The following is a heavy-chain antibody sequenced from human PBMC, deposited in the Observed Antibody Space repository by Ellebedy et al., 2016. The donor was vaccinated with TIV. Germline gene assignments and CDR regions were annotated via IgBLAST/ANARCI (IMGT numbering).Heavy chain of an antibody. CDR3: TRGPCDFLTGYPYYYYMDV. CDR1: GGTFSSYA. V-gene: IGHV1-69*13. J-gene: IGHJ6*03. Sequence: SVKVSXKASGGTFSSYAFSWVRQAPGQGLEWMGGIIPIVDTANYAQNFQGRVTITADESTSTAYMELNSLSSEDTAVYYCTRGPCDFLTGYPYYYYMDVWGEGTTVTVSS. D-gene: IGHD3-9*01. CDR2: IIPIVDTA.